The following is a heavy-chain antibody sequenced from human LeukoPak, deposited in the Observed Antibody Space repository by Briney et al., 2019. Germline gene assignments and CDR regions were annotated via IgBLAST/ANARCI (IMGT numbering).Heavy chain of an antibody. D-gene: IGHD1-26*01. CDR2: INPNSGDT. V-gene: IGHV1-2*02. Sequence: ASVKVSCKASGYTFSGYYMHWVRQAPGQGLEWMGWINPNSGDTNYAQKFQGRVTMTRDTSISTAYMELSRLRSDDTAVYYCARDYQGGARWWENPGTEHHLAYFDYWGQGTLVTVSS. CDR1: GYTFSGYY. CDR3: ARDYQGGARWWENPGTEHHLAYFDY. J-gene: IGHJ4*02.